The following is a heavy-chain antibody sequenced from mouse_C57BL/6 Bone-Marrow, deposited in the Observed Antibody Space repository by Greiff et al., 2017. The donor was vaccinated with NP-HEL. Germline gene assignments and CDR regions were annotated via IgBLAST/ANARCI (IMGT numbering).Heavy chain of an antibody. V-gene: IGHV1-15*01. J-gene: IGHJ1*03. Sequence: VKLQQSGAELVRPGASVTLSCKASGYTFTDYEMHWVKQTPVHGLEWIGAIDPETGGTAYNQKFKGKAILTADKSSSTAYMGLRSLTSEDSAVYYCTRDIYYYGSSYGYFDVWGTGTTVTVSS. CDR1: GYTFTDYE. CDR2: IDPETGGT. D-gene: IGHD1-1*01. CDR3: TRDIYYYGSSYGYFDV.